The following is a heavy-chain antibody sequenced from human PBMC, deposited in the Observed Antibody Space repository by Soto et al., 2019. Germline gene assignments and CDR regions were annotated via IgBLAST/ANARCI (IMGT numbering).Heavy chain of an antibody. D-gene: IGHD5-12*01. CDR1: GYTFISYD. V-gene: IGHV1-8*01. CDR2: MNPNTGDT. Sequence: QVQLVQSGAEVKKPGASVKVSCKASGYTFISYDINWVRQATGQGLEWMGWMNPNTGDTGYAQKFQGRVTTTRNTSINTANLELSSLRSDDTAVYFCARGDGYIFDYWGQGTLVTVSS. J-gene: IGHJ4*02. CDR3: ARGDGYIFDY.